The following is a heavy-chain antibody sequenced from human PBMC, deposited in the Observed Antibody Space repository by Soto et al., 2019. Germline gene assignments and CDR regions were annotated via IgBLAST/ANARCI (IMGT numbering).Heavy chain of an antibody. J-gene: IGHJ5*02. CDR3: ARGYTGYCSGGTCYLFDP. D-gene: IGHD2-15*01. CDR2: ISSSASHI. CDR1: GFSFSSYS. V-gene: IGHV3-21*01. Sequence: EVQLVESGGGLVKPGGSLRLSCAASGFSFSSYSMNWVRQAPGKGLEWVSSISSSASHINYADSVKGRFNISRDNAKKSVYLQMNSLRADDTAVYYCARGYTGYCSGGTCYLFDPWGQGTLVTVSS.